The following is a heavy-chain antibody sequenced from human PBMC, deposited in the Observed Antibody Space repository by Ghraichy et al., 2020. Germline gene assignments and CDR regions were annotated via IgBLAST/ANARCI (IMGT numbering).Heavy chain of an antibody. D-gene: IGHD3-10*01. Sequence: LSLTCAASGFTFRDFAMAWVRQAPGQGLEWVAAISGSGDTTTYYADPVKGRFSISRDNSRNTVYLQMNRLRPDDSALYYCAKDLAPYGSGIRLRDWGQGTLVTVSS. J-gene: IGHJ4*02. CDR3: AKDLAPYGSGIRLRD. V-gene: IGHV3-23*01. CDR2: ISGSGDTTT. CDR1: GFTFRDFA.